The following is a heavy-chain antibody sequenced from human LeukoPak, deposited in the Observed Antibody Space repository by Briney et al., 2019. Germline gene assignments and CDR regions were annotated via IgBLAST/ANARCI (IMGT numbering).Heavy chain of an antibody. D-gene: IGHD6-13*01. V-gene: IGHV3-73*01. CDR3: TSSAAGQRGGY. Sequence: GGSLRLSCAASGFTLSGSAMHWVRHASGKGLEWVGRIRSKANSYATAYAASVKGRFTISRDDSKNTAYLQMNSLKTEDTAVYYCTSSAAGQRGGYWGQGTLVTVSS. J-gene: IGHJ4*02. CDR2: IRSKANSYAT. CDR1: GFTLSGSA.